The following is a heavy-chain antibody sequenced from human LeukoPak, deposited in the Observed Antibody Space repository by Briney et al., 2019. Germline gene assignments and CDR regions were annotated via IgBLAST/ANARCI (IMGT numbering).Heavy chain of an antibody. V-gene: IGHV1-69*05. CDR2: IIPIFGTA. Sequence: ASVKVSCKASGGTFSSYAISWVRQAPGQGLEWMGGIIPIFGTANYAQKFQGRVTITTDESTSTAYMELSSLRSEDTAVYYCARDLRYSSWGFDYWGQGTLVTVSS. D-gene: IGHD6-13*01. CDR1: GGTFSSYA. J-gene: IGHJ4*02. CDR3: ARDLRYSSWGFDY.